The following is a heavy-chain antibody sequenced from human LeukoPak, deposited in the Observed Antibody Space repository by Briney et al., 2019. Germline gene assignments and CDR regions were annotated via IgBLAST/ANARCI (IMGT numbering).Heavy chain of an antibody. J-gene: IGHJ2*01. CDR2: INQRRNT. Sequence: SETLSLTCVAYGDSLRGYSWSGIRQPPGKGREGIGEINQRRNTNYNPSLKGRVTISIDTSKNQFSLKLSSVTAADTAVYYCARHGWHAWYFDLWGRGTLVTVSS. CDR1: GDSLRGYS. D-gene: IGHD6-19*01. CDR3: ARHGWHAWYFDL. V-gene: IGHV4-34*01.